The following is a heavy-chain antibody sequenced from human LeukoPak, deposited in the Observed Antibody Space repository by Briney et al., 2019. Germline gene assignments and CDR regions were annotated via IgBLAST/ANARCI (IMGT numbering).Heavy chain of an antibody. D-gene: IGHD2-21*01. CDR2: TRNDGNNK. Sequence: GGSLRLSCAASRFTFTSHGMHWVRQAPGKGLEWVAFTRNDGNNKYYADSVKGRFTISRDNSKNTLSLQMNSVRTEDTAVYYCARDRDWAFDYWGQGILVTVSS. CDR1: RFTFTSHG. V-gene: IGHV3-30*02. CDR3: ARDRDWAFDY. J-gene: IGHJ4*02.